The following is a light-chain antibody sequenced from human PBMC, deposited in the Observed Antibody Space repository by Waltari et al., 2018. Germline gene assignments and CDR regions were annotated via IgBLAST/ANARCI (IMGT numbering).Light chain of an antibody. V-gene: IGKV1-39*01. Sequence: DIQMTQSPSSLSASVGDRVNITCLSSHSISPYLNWYQQRLETAPKPLIYAVCTLHRGIPTRFGSGGSGTDCTLDIGSLQPEDFETYNCQQSYKTPLTLGQGTRLE. CDR3: QQSYKTPLT. J-gene: IGKJ1*01. CDR1: HSISPY. CDR2: AVC.